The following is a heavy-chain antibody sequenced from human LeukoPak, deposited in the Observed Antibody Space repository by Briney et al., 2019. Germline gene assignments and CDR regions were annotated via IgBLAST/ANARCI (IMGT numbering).Heavy chain of an antibody. CDR2: MNPDSGNT. D-gene: IGHD3-9*01. J-gene: IGHJ4*02. V-gene: IGHV1-8*01. CDR1: GYTFTNSD. CDR3: ARDEGASRYDILTGYYVY. Sequence: ASVKVSCKASGYTFTNSDINWVRQAAGQGLEWMGWMNPDSGNTGYARNFQGRVTMTRNTSISTAYMELSSLRSEDTAVYYCARDEGASRYDILTGYYVYWGQGTLVTVSS.